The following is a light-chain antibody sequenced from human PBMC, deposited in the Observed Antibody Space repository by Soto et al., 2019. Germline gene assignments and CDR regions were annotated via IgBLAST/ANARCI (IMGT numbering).Light chain of an antibody. CDR2: SAS. V-gene: IGKV1-12*01. CDR3: QQDNSFPRT. J-gene: IGKJ4*01. CDR1: QGCSTW. Sequence: DIQMTQSPSSVSASVGDRVTITCRASQGCSTWLAWYRRKPGRAPELLIYSASSLHSGVPSRFSGSGSGTDFTLTIGSLQPEDFATYYCQQDNSFPRTFGGGTEVEIK.